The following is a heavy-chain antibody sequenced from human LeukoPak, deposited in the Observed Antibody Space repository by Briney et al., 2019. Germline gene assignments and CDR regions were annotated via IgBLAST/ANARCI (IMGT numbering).Heavy chain of an antibody. CDR3: ARKVVVPDAFTNWFDP. D-gene: IGHD2-2*01. CDR2: IYYSGST. Sequence: SETLSLTCTVSGGSISSYYWSWIRQPPGKGLEWIGYIYYSGSTNYNPSLKSRVTISVDTSKNQFSLKLSSVTAADTAVYYCARKVVVPDAFTNWFDPWGQGTLVTVSS. CDR1: GGSISSYY. V-gene: IGHV4-59*08. J-gene: IGHJ5*02.